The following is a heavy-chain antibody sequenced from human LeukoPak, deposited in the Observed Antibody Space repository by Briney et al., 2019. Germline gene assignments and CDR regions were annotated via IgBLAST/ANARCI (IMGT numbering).Heavy chain of an antibody. J-gene: IGHJ4*02. D-gene: IGHD3-22*01. Sequence: GGSLRLSCAASGFTVSSNYMSWVRQAPGKGLEWDSVIYSGGSTYYADSVKGRFTISRDNSKNTLYLQMNSLRAEDTAVYYCASIPYYYDSSGYYAFDYWGQGTLVTVSS. CDR2: IYSGGST. CDR1: GFTVSSNY. CDR3: ASIPYYYDSSGYYAFDY. V-gene: IGHV3-53*01.